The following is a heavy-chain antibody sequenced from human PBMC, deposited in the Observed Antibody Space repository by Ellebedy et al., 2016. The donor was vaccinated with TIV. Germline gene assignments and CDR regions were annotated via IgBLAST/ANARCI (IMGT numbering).Heavy chain of an antibody. Sequence: PGGSLRLSCAASGFTFSDYYMSWIRQAPGKGLEWVSYISSSGSTIYYADSVKGRFTISRDNAKNSLYLQMNSLRDEDTALYYCAKDPGRGLQYKYFDAWGQGALVTVSS. CDR1: GFTFSDYY. D-gene: IGHD4-17*01. V-gene: IGHV3-11*01. CDR2: ISSSGSTI. J-gene: IGHJ4*02. CDR3: AKDPGRGLQYKYFDA.